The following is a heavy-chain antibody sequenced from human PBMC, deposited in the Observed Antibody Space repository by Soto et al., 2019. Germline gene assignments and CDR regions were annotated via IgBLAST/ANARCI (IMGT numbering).Heavy chain of an antibody. D-gene: IGHD2-8*01. V-gene: IGHV4-34*01. CDR3: ARGAVLMVYAAFDF. Sequence: QVQLQQWGAGLLKPSETLSLTCAVSGGSFSDFYWSWIRQSPGKGLEWIGEINHSGSTNYNPSLKSRVTISVDTSKNQFSLKLSSVTAADTAVYYCARGAVLMVYAAFDFWGQGTLVTVSS. CDR2: INHSGST. J-gene: IGHJ4*02. CDR1: GGSFSDFY.